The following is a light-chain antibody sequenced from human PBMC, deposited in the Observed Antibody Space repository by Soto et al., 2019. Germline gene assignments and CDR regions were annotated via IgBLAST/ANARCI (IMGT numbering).Light chain of an antibody. CDR1: QGIARA. CDR3: QQFSNYPLT. CDR2: DAS. V-gene: IGKV1D-13*01. J-gene: IGKJ4*01. Sequence: AIHLTQSPSSLSATVGDSVTITCRASQGIARALAWYQQKPGKAPKLLIYDASSLESGVTSRFSGSGYVTDFTLTITSLQPEDFATYYCQQFSNYPLTFGGGTKVEIK.